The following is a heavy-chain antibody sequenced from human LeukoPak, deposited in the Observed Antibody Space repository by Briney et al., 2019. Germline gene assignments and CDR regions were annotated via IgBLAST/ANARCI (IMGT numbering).Heavy chain of an antibody. CDR2: NYPGDSDT. CDR1: GYSFVSYW. D-gene: IGHD6-13*01. V-gene: IGHV5-51*01. Sequence: GESLKISCKGSGYSFVSYWIGWVRQMPGKGLEWMGINYPGDSDTRYSPSFQGQVTISADKSISTAYLQWSSLKASDTAMYYCARHQTTPYSSSYNHLGSLQRVEYDAFDIWGQGTMVTVSS. J-gene: IGHJ3*02. CDR3: ARHQTTPYSSSYNHLGSLQRVEYDAFDI.